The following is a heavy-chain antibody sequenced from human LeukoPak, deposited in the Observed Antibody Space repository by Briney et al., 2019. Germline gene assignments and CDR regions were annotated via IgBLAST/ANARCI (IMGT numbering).Heavy chain of an antibody. Sequence: GGSLRLSCAASGFTFSSYSMNWVRQAPGKGLEWVSYISGSSSTIYYADSVKGRFTISRDNAKNSLYLQMTSLRAEDTAVYYCARVDPFDYWGQGTVVLVSS. CDR3: ARVDPFDY. CDR2: ISGSSSTI. CDR1: GFTFSSYS. D-gene: IGHD3-9*01. J-gene: IGHJ4*02. V-gene: IGHV3-48*01.